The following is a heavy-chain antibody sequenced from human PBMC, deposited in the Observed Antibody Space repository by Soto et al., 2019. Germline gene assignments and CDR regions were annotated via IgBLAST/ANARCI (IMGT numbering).Heavy chain of an antibody. Sequence: QLQLQESGPGLVKPSETLSLTCTVSGGSISSSTYYWGWIRQPPGKGLEWIGSIYYSGSTYYNPSLKSRVTISVDTSKNQFSLKLSSVTAADTAVYYCARGLAVAGSGFDYWGQGTLVTVSS. CDR3: ARGLAVAGSGFDY. D-gene: IGHD6-19*01. CDR1: GGSISSSTYY. J-gene: IGHJ4*02. CDR2: IYYSGST. V-gene: IGHV4-39*01.